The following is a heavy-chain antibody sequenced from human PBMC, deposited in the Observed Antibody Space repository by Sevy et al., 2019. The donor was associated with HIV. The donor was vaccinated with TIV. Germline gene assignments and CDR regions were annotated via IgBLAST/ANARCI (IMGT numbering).Heavy chain of an antibody. Sequence: GGSLRLSCAASGFSFSSYGMYWVRQAPGKGLEWVALISYDGSNKNYADSVKGRFTISRDDSKNTVFLQMNSLRAEDTAVYYCVNLLDPGDQWSLWVHGAEYFHHWGQGTLVTVSS. V-gene: IGHV3-30*18. D-gene: IGHD3-3*01. J-gene: IGHJ1*01. CDR2: ISYDGSNK. CDR3: VNLLDPGDQWSLWVHGAEYFHH. CDR1: GFSFSSYG.